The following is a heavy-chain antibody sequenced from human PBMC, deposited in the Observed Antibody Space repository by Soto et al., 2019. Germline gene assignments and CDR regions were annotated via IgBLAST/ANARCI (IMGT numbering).Heavy chain of an antibody. J-gene: IGHJ3*02. D-gene: IGHD3-9*01. Sequence: PSETLSLTCTVSGGSISSGDYYWSWIRQPPRKGLECFGYIYYSGSTYYNPSLKSRVTISVDTSKNQFSLKLSSVIAADTAVYYCSRQHYDILTGYYTPVHAFDIWGQGTMVTVSS. CDR3: SRQHYDILTGYYTPVHAFDI. CDR1: GGSISSGDYY. CDR2: IYYSGST. V-gene: IGHV4-30-4*01.